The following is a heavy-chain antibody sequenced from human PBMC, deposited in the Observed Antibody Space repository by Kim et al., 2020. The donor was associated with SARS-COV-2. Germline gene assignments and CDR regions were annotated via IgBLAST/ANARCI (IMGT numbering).Heavy chain of an antibody. J-gene: IGHJ6*02. D-gene: IGHD3-10*01. Sequence: SLKSRVTISGDTSKNHFSLKLSSVTAADTAVYYCAREGVWFGEMYGMDVWGQGTTVTVSS. CDR3: AREGVWFGEMYGMDV. V-gene: IGHV4-31*02.